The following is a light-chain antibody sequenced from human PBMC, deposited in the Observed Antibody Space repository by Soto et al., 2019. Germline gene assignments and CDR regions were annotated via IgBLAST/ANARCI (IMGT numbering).Light chain of an antibody. CDR3: QQYDGSPPFT. V-gene: IGKV3-20*01. CDR1: QSVSRSY. Sequence: EIVLTQSPGTLSLSPGERATLSCRASQSVSRSYLAWYQQKPGQAPRLLIYGASSRATGIPDRFSGSGSGTDFTLTISKLEPEESAVYYCQQYDGSPPFTFGPGTKVDIK. CDR2: GAS. J-gene: IGKJ3*01.